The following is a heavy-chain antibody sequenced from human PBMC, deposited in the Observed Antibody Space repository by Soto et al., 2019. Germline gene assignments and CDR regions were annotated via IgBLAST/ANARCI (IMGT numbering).Heavy chain of an antibody. J-gene: IGHJ6*02. CDR1: GFSLSTTGVG. Sequence: QNTLKESGPTLVKHTQTLTLTCTSSGFSLSTTGVGVGWIRQPPGKALEWLALNYWDDDKRYNPSLNSRLTITKDTSKNQVVLAMTIMDPVDTDTFYCVQSRCGGDCLQSYSSHSYYGLDVWGQGTTVTVSS. V-gene: IGHV2-5*02. D-gene: IGHD2-21*02. CDR3: VQSRCGGDCLQSYSSHSYYGLDV. CDR2: NYWDDDK.